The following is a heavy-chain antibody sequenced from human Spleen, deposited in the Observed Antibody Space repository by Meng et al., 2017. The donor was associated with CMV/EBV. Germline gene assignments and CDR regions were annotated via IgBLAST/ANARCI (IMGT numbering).Heavy chain of an antibody. D-gene: IGHD4-17*01. CDR1: GYNFDIYG. CDR2: VGAENGET. V-gene: IGHV1-18*01. J-gene: IGHJ4*02. CDR3: ARAGAAVTTNFDF. Sequence: QIQLVQSGPELSRPWASVKVSCKASGYNFDIYGITWVRQAPGQGLEWVGWVGAENGETNYGQKFQGRVTVTADTFTNTAYMEMRSLRSDDSAIYYCARAGAAVTTNFDFWGQGTLVTVSS.